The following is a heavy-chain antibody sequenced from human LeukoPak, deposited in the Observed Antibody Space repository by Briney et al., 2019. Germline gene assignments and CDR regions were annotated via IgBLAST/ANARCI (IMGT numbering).Heavy chain of an antibody. CDR3: ARKPDAFDL. Sequence: GRSLRLSCVASGFTSTSYAMHWVRQAPGKGLEWVTVISYDGSIKYYADSVKGRFTISRDISKNTLYLQMNSLRAEDTAVYYCARKPDAFDLWGQGTMVTVSS. CDR2: ISYDGSIK. CDR1: GFTSTSYA. J-gene: IGHJ3*01. V-gene: IGHV3-30-3*01.